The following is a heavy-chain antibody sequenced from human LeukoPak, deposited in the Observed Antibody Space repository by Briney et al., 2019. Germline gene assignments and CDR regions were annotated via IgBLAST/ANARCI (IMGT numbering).Heavy chain of an antibody. V-gene: IGHV3-21*01. CDR1: GFTHSSYS. J-gene: IGHJ4*02. Sequence: PGGSLRLSCAASGFTHSSYSMNWVRQAPGKGLEWVSSISSSSSYIYYADSVKGRFTISRDNAKNSLYLQMNSLRAEDTAIYYCARGPLNVDTAMDHWGRGTLVTVSS. D-gene: IGHD5-18*01. CDR3: ARGPLNVDTAMDH. CDR2: ISSSSSYI.